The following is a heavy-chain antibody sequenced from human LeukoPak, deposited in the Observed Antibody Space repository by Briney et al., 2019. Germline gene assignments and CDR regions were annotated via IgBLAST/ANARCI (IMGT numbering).Heavy chain of an antibody. J-gene: IGHJ5*02. CDR3: ARHRGPAARFYDGPFDP. CDR1: GFTFSSYS. Sequence: GGSLRLSCAASGFTFSSYSMNWVRQAPGKGLEWVSSISSSSSYIYYPDPVKGRFTIFKDNAKKSLYLQINSLTAEDTAVYCFARHRGPAARFYDGPFDPRGQGTLVTVSS. D-gene: IGHD6-6*01. V-gene: IGHV3-21*01. CDR2: ISSSSSYI.